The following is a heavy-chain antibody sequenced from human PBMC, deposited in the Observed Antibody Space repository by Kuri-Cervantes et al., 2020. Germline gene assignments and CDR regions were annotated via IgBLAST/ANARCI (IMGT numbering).Heavy chain of an antibody. V-gene: IGHV1-18*01. J-gene: IGHJ4*02. CDR3: ARWGYYDSRGHYYFDY. CDR2: ISAYNGDT. CDR1: GYTFTSYG. D-gene: IGHD3-22*01. Sequence: VSVKVSCKASGYTFTSYGISWVRQAPGQGLEWMGWISAYNGDTNYAQKLQGRVTMTTDTSTSTAYMELRSLRSDDTAVYYCARWGYYDSRGHYYFDYWGQGTLVTFSS.